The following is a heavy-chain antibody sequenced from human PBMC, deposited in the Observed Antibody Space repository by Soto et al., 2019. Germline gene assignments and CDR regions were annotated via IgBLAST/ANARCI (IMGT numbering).Heavy chain of an antibody. J-gene: IGHJ6*02. V-gene: IGHV3-9*01. CDR3: TKEGFCGLDV. Sequence: EILLVESGGGLVRPGGSLTLSCATSGFTFDDYALHWVRLLPGKGLEWVSGITGNSGLIGYADSVTGRFSISRDDAQNSLHLDMSSLGAEDTGLYYCTKEGFCGLDVWGQGTTVTVSS. CDR2: ITGNSGLI. CDR1: GFTFDDYA.